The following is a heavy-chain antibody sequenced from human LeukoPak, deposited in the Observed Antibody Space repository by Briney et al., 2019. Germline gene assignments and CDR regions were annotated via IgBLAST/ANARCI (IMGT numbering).Heavy chain of an antibody. D-gene: IGHD6-13*01. CDR3: ARDIEAAGLFLDY. J-gene: IGHJ4*02. Sequence: GGSLRLSCAASGFTFSSYEMNWVRQAPGKGLEWVSYISTTGNTIYYADSVKGRFTISRDNAKKSLYLQMNSLRAEDTAVYYCARDIEAAGLFLDYWGQGTLVTVSS. CDR2: ISTTGNTI. V-gene: IGHV3-48*03. CDR1: GFTFSSYE.